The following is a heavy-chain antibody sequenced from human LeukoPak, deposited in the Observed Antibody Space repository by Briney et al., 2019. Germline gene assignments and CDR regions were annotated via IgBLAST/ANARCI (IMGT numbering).Heavy chain of an antibody. D-gene: IGHD5-12*01. CDR1: GGSIISNTYY. CDR2: VYYGVST. CDR3: ARWVATPRGYFDY. V-gene: IGHV4-39*01. J-gene: IGHJ4*02. Sequence: KPSETLSLTCTVSGGSIISNTYYWGWIRQPPGKGLEWIGNVYYGVSTYYNPSLKSRGTMSVDTSKNQFSLELTSVTAADTAVYYCARWVATPRGYFDYWGQGTLLTVSS.